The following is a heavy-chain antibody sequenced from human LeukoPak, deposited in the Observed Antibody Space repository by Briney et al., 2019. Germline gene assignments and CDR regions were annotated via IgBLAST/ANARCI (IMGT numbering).Heavy chain of an antibody. Sequence: ETLSLTCAVYGGSFSGYYWSWIRQPPGKGLEWIGEINHSGSTNYNPSLKSRVTISVDTSKNQFSLKLSSVTAADTAVYYCASTRRDFYGMDVWGKGTTVTVSS. V-gene: IGHV4-34*01. CDR2: INHSGST. D-gene: IGHD3-3*01. CDR3: ASTRRDFYGMDV. J-gene: IGHJ6*04. CDR1: GGSFSGYY.